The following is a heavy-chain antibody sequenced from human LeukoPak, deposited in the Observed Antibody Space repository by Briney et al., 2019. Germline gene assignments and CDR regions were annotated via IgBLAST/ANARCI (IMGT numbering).Heavy chain of an antibody. J-gene: IGHJ4*01. CDR2: ISGSGGST. CDR1: GFTFSSYA. D-gene: IGHD6-19*01. CDR3: AKFAKVGPVAPGLDF. Sequence: PGGSLRLSCAASGFTFSSYAMSWVRQAPGKGLEWVSAISGSGGSTYYAESVKGRFTISRDNSKNTLYLQMNSLRAEDTAVYYCAKFAKVGPVAPGLDFWGRGALVTVSS. V-gene: IGHV3-23*01.